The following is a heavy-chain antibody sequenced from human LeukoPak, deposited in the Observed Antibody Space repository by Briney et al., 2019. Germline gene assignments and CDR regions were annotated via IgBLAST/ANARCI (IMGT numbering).Heavy chain of an antibody. D-gene: IGHD3-10*01. CDR3: ARGRVLLWFGESASYYFDY. J-gene: IGHJ4*02. CDR1: GGSFSGYY. Sequence: SETLSLTCAVYGGSFSGYYWSWIRQPPGKGLEWIGEINHSGSTNYNPSLKSRVTISVDTSKTQFSLKLSSVTAADTAVYYCARGRVLLWFGESASYYFDYWGQGTLVTVSS. CDR2: INHSGST. V-gene: IGHV4-34*01.